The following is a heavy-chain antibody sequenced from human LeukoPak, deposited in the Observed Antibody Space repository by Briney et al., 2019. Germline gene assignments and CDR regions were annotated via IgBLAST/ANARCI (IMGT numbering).Heavy chain of an antibody. V-gene: IGHV1-18*01. CDR3: ARDVFPCDSSGYVSDP. J-gene: IGHJ5*02. CDR2: ISAYNGNT. Sequence: ASVKVSCKASGYTFTSYGISWVRQAPGQGLEWMGWISAYNGNTNYAQKLQGRVTMTTDTSTSTAYMELRSLRSDDTAVYYCARDVFPCDSSGYVSDPWGQGTLVTVSS. D-gene: IGHD3-22*01. CDR1: GYTFTSYG.